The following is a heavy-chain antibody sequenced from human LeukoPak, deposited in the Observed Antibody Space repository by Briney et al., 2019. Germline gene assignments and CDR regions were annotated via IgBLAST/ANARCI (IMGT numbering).Heavy chain of an antibody. D-gene: IGHD3-10*01. J-gene: IGHJ3*02. V-gene: IGHV3-74*01. CDR3: ARGSRAQGNAFDI. CDR2: INSDGSST. Sequence: RSGGSLRLSCAASGFTFSSYWMHWVRHAPGKGLVRVSRINSDGSSTIYADSVKVRFTISRDNAKNTLYLQMNSLRAEDTAVYYCARGSRAQGNAFDIWGQGTMVTVSS. CDR1: GFTFSSYW.